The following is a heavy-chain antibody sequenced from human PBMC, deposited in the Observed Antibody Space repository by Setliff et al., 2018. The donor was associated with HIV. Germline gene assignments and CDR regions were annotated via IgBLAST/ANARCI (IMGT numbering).Heavy chain of an antibody. J-gene: IGHJ4*02. CDR1: EDTFNSYT. CDR2: TIPVLSMS. D-gene: IGHD3-10*01. Sequence: GASVKVSCKASEDTFNSYTIHWVRQTPGQGLGWMGRTIPVLSMSNFALKFQGRGSIFADKSTSTAYLGLNGLTSEDTAIYYCATSFGSGVAPFGNWGQGTLVTVSS. CDR3: ATSFGSGVAPFGN. V-gene: IGHV1-69*02.